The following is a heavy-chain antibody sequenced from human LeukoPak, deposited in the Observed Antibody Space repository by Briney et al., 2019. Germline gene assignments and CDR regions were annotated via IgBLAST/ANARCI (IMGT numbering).Heavy chain of an antibody. Sequence: PGRSLRLSCGASGFXLSTYGIHWVRQAPGKGLEWVAVISYDGSNKYYADSVKGRFTISRDNSKNTLYLQMNSLRAEDTAVYYCAKEGGDTGLDAFDIWGQGTMVTVSS. D-gene: IGHD2-21*02. CDR1: GFXLSTYG. J-gene: IGHJ3*02. CDR3: AKEGGDTGLDAFDI. CDR2: ISYDGSNK. V-gene: IGHV3-30*18.